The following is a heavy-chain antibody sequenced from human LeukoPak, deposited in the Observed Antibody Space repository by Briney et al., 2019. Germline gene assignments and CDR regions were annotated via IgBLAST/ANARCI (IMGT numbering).Heavy chain of an antibody. J-gene: IGHJ4*02. V-gene: IGHV4-4*07. CDR2: IYASGNT. Sequence: SETLSLTCTVSGGSISSYYWSWVRQPAGRGLEWIGRIYASGNTNYNPSLKGRVTMTVDTSKNQFSLNLSSVTAADTAVYYCARGRGSSWYYFDSWGQGTLVTVSS. CDR3: ARGRGSSWYYFDS. CDR1: GGSISSYY. D-gene: IGHD6-13*01.